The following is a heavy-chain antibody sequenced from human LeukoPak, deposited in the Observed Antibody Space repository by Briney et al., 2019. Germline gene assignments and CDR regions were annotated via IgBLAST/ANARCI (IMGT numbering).Heavy chain of an antibody. D-gene: IGHD3-10*01. CDR2: ISWNSGSI. CDR3: AKSRDYYYGSGNFDY. V-gene: IGHV3-9*03. CDR1: GFTFDDYA. Sequence: GRSLRLSCAASGFTFDDYAMHWVRQAPGKGLEWVSGISWNSGSIGYADSVKRRFTISRDNAKNSLYLQMNSLRAEDMALYYCAKSRDYYYGSGNFDYWGQGTLVTVSS. J-gene: IGHJ4*02.